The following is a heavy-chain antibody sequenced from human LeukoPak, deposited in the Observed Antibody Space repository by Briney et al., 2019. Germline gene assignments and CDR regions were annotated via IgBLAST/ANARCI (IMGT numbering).Heavy chain of an antibody. CDR2: IRSDGST. CDR3: AREMYSGMYNDAFDI. CDR1: GFTFSSNY. V-gene: IGHV3-53*01. J-gene: IGHJ3*02. Sequence: GGSLRLSCTASGFTFSSNYMSWVGQAPGKGLEWVSVIRSDGSTNHADSVKGRFTISRDNSKNTLYLQMNNLRAEDTAMYYCAREMYSGMYNDAFDIWGQGTKVTVSS. D-gene: IGHD1-26*01.